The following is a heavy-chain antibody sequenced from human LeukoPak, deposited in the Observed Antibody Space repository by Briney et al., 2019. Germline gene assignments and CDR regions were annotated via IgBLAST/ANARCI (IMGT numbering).Heavy chain of an antibody. Sequence: PGGSLRLSCAASGFTFDDYGMSWVRHAPGKGLEWVSGINWNGGSTGYADSVKGRFTISRDNAKNSLYLQMNSLRAEDTALYYCARDSGSFYSNYVYYYYYMDVWGKGTTVTVSS. CDR3: ARDSGSFYSNYVYYYYYMDV. D-gene: IGHD4-11*01. CDR1: GFTFDDYG. J-gene: IGHJ6*03. CDR2: INWNGGST. V-gene: IGHV3-20*04.